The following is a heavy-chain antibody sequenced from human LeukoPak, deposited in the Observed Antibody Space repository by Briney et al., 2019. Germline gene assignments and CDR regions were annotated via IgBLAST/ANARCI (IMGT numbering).Heavy chain of an antibody. Sequence: SETLSLTCTVSGGSISNYYWSWIRQPAGKGLEWIGRIYSGGSTTYNPSLESRVTMSVDTSKNQFSLKLTSVTDADTAVYFCARGLYSGSYGGDYWGQGTLVTVSS. CDR3: ARGLYSGSYGGDY. CDR1: GGSISNYY. CDR2: IYSGGST. V-gene: IGHV4-4*07. J-gene: IGHJ4*02. D-gene: IGHD1-26*01.